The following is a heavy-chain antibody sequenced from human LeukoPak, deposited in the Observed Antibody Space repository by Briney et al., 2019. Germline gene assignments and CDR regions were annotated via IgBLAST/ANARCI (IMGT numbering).Heavy chain of an antibody. CDR3: ARGLRYCSGGSCYSYYYYYYGMDV. D-gene: IGHD2-15*01. J-gene: IGHJ6*02. V-gene: IGHV4-34*01. CDR2: INHSGST. Sequence: SETLSLTCAVYGGSFSGYYWSWIRQPPGKGLEWIGEINHSGSTNYNLSLKSRVTISVDTSKNQFSLKLSSVTAADTAAYYCARGLRYCSGGSCYSYYYYYYGMDVWGQGTTVTVSS. CDR1: GGSFSGYY.